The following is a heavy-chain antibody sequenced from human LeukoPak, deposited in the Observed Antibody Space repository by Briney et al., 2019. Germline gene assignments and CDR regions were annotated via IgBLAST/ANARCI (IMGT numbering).Heavy chain of an antibody. Sequence: GGSLRLSCAASGFTFSSHWMSWVRQAPGKGLEWVAKIKQDGSEKYYVDSVKGRFTISRDNAKNSLYLQMNSLRPEDTAVYYCAKAPAAARPYHFDYWGQGTLVTVSS. V-gene: IGHV3-7*01. CDR3: AKAPAAARPYHFDY. J-gene: IGHJ4*02. CDR1: GFTFSSHW. D-gene: IGHD6-6*01. CDR2: IKQDGSEK.